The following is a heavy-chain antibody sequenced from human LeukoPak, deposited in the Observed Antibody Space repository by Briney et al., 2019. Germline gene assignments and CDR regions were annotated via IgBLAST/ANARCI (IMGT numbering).Heavy chain of an antibody. D-gene: IGHD3-22*01. V-gene: IGHV4-4*07. CDR1: GGSISSYY. Sequence: SETLSLTCTVSGGSISSYYWRWIRQPAGEGREGSGGIYTSRRTNYYPSLKCRVTMSVDTSKNQFSLKLSSVTAADTAVYYCARGTYYYDSSGYFSGRLHYYYYMDVWGKGTTVTISS. CDR3: ARGTYYYDSSGYFSGRLHYYYYMDV. CDR2: IYTSRRT. J-gene: IGHJ6*03.